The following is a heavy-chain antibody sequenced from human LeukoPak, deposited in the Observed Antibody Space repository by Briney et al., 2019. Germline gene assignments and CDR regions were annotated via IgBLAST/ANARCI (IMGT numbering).Heavy chain of an antibody. CDR1: GGSISSSSYY. CDR3: ARLPAMTSFDY. D-gene: IGHD2-15*01. Sequence: SETLSLTCTVSGGSISSSSYYWGWIRQPPGKGLDWVGNVFYTGSTSYNPSLKSRVTISVDTSKNQFSLKLTSVTAADTAVYYCARLPAMTSFDYWGQGTLVTVSS. V-gene: IGHV4-39*01. J-gene: IGHJ4*02. CDR2: VFYTGST.